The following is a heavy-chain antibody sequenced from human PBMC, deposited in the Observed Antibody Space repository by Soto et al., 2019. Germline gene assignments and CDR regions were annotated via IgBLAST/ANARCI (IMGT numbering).Heavy chain of an antibody. D-gene: IGHD1-26*01. J-gene: IGHJ4*02. CDR1: GFTFSSYG. Sequence: GGSLRLSCAASGFTFSSYGMHWVRQAPGKGLEWVAVISYDGSNKYYADSVKGRFTISRDNSKNTLYLQMNSLRAEDTAVYYCGRNSGTYVLDYWGQGTLVTVSS. CDR3: GRNSGTYVLDY. CDR2: ISYDGSNK. V-gene: IGHV3-30*03.